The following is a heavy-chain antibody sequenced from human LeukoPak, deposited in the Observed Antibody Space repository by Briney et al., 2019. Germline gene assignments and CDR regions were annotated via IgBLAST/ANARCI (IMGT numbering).Heavy chain of an antibody. CDR3: ARLEVPAANNWFDP. V-gene: IGHV4-59*08. CDR2: IYYSGST. D-gene: IGHD2-2*01. CDR1: GGSISSYY. Sequence: SETLSLTCIVSGGSISSYYWSWIRQPPGKGLEWIGYIYYSGSTNYNPSLKSRVTISVDTSKNQFSLKLSSVTAADTAVYYCARLEVPAANNWFDPWGQGTLVTVSS. J-gene: IGHJ5*02.